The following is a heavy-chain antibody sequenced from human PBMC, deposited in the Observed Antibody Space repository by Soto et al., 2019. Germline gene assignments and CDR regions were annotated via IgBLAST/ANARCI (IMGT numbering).Heavy chain of an antibody. J-gene: IGHJ3*02. CDR2: IYWDDDK. CDR1: GFSLSTSGVG. CDR3: THTYSGNYYGDDACDI. Sequence: QITLKESGPTLVKPTQTLTLTCTFSGFSLSTSGVGVGWIRQLPGKALECLALIYWDDDKRYSPSLKSRLTITKDTSKNPVVLTMTIMYPVDTATYYCTHTYSGNYYGDDACDIWGQGTMVTVSS. V-gene: IGHV2-5*02. D-gene: IGHD1-26*01.